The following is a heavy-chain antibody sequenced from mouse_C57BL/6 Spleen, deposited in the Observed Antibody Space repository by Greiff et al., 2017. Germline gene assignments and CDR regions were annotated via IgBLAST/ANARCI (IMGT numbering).Heavy chain of an antibody. CDR3: ASAGLRQGSYAMDY. V-gene: IGHV2-6*01. CDR1: GFSLTSYG. J-gene: IGHJ4*01. CDR2: IWGVGST. Sequence: QVQLQQSGPGLVAPSQSLSITCTVSGFSLTSYGVDWVRQSPGKGLEWLGVIWGVGSTNYNSALNSRLSISKDNSKSQVFLKMNSLQTDDTAMYYCASAGLRQGSYAMDYWGQGTSVTVSS. D-gene: IGHD2-4*01.